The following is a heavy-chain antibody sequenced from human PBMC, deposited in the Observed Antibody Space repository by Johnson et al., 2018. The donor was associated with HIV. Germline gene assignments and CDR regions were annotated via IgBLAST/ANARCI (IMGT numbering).Heavy chain of an antibody. J-gene: IGHJ3*02. V-gene: IGHV3-33*05. CDR1: GFTFSSYG. Sequence: QVQLVESGGGLVQPGGSLRLSCAASGFTFSSYGMHWVRQAPGKELEWVAVISYDGSNKYYADSVKGRFTISRENSKNTLYLQMNSLRAEDTAVYYCVTLVVAPPFDIWGQGTMVTVSS. D-gene: IGHD2-15*01. CDR2: ISYDGSNK. CDR3: VTLVVAPPFDI.